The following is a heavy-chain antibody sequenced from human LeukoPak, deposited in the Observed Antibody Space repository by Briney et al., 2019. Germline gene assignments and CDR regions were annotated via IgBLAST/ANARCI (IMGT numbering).Heavy chain of an antibody. Sequence: PGGSLRLSCAASGFTFSSYAMNWVRQAPGKGLEWVSTISGSGGSTYYADSVKGRFTISRDNSKNTLSLQMNSLRAEDTAVYYCAKMCTGSYSGYFDLWGRGTLITVSS. J-gene: IGHJ2*01. V-gene: IGHV3-23*01. CDR3: AKMCTGSYSGYFDL. D-gene: IGHD1-26*01. CDR1: GFTFSSYA. CDR2: ISGSGGST.